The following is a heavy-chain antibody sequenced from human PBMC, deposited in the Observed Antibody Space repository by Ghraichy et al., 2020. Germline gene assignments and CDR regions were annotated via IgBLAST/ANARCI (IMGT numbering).Heavy chain of an antibody. V-gene: IGHV4-59*02. CDR1: GVSVSDYY. D-gene: IGHD4-23*01. CDR2: VYVVGTT. CDR3: AGGGNSVPPASDY. J-gene: IGHJ4*02. Sequence: SETLSLTCTVSGVSVSDYYWHWVRQPPGKGLEWIGYVYVVGTTNYNPSLQSRVTISLDTSTNQFSLKLTSVTAADTAVYYCAGGGNSVPPASDYWGQGSLVTVSS.